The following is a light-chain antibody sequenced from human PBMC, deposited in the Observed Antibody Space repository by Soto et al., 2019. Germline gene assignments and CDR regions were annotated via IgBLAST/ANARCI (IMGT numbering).Light chain of an antibody. V-gene: IGKV3-11*01. CDR1: QSVSSY. CDR3: QQRSSSFT. Sequence: EIVLTQSPATLSLSPGERATLSCRASQSVSSYLAWYQQKPGQAPRLLIYDASSRATGIPARFSGSGSGTDFTLTISSLEPEDFAIYYCQQRSSSFTFGPGTKVAIK. CDR2: DAS. J-gene: IGKJ3*01.